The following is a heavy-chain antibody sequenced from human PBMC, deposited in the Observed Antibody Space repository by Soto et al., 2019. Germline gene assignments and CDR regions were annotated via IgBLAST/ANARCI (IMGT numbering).Heavy chain of an antibody. Sequence: SETLSLTCTVSGGSISSSSYYWGWIRQPPGKGLEWIGSIYYSGSTYYNPSLKSRVTISVDTSKNQFSLKLSSVTAADTAVYYCASLGYSGYDYWGQGTLVTVSS. CDR2: IYYSGST. CDR3: ASLGYSGYDY. CDR1: GGSISSSSYY. D-gene: IGHD5-12*01. V-gene: IGHV4-39*01. J-gene: IGHJ4*02.